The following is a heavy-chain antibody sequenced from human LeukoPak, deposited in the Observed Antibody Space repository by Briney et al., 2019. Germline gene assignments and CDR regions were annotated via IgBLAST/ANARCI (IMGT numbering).Heavy chain of an antibody. Sequence: GASVKVSCKASGYTFSDHYMLWVRQAPGQGLEWMGWINPNSGGTDIARNFQGRVSMTTDTSINTAYMELSGLGSDDTAVYYCARGHATNSSYDSWGQGTLVTVSS. CDR2: INPNSGGT. CDR1: GYTFSDHY. CDR3: ARGHATNSSYDS. J-gene: IGHJ4*02. D-gene: IGHD6-6*01. V-gene: IGHV1-2*02.